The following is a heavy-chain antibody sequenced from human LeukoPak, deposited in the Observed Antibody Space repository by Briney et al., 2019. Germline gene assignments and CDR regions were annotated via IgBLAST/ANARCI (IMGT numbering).Heavy chain of an antibody. CDR3: AKGTRSPPIYPDY. Sequence: GGSLRLSCAASGFTFSSYAMNWVRQAPGKGLEWVSVISIDGDRTYYADSVKGRFTISRDNSKNTLFLQMNSLRAEDTAVYYCAKGTRSPPIYPDYWGQGTLVTVSS. J-gene: IGHJ4*02. CDR2: ISIDGDRT. V-gene: IGHV3-23*01. CDR1: GFTFSSYA. D-gene: IGHD3-3*02.